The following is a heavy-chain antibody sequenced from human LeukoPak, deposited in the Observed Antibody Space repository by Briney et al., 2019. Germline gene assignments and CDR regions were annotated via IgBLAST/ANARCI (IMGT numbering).Heavy chain of an antibody. D-gene: IGHD2-2*01. CDR2: INSDGSST. V-gene: IGHV3-74*01. Sequence: GGSLRLSCAASGFTFSSYWMHWVRQAPGKGLVWVSRINSDGSSTSYADSVKGQFTISRDNAKNTLYLQMNSLRAEDTAVYYCARGLPSTSCYGCPLYYYGMDVWGKGTTVTVSS. CDR3: ARGLPSTSCYGCPLYYYGMDV. CDR1: GFTFSSYW. J-gene: IGHJ6*04.